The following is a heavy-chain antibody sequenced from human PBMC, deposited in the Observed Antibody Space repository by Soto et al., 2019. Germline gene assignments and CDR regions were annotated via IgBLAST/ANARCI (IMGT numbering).Heavy chain of an antibody. CDR1: GFTFSSSW. CDR3: ARGPTGWFGYDY. J-gene: IGHJ4*02. CDR2: INSGATTT. D-gene: IGHD3-10*01. V-gene: IGHV3-74*01. Sequence: EVQLVESGGGLVQPGASLRLSCAASGFTFSSSWMHWVRQGPGKGLVWVSRINSGATTTNYADSVKGRFTISRDNAKNTLYLQMDSLTAEDTAVYSCARGPTGWFGYDYWGQGTLVTVSS.